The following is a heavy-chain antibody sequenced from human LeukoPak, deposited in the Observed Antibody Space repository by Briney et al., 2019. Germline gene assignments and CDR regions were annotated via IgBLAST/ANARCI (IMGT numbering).Heavy chain of an antibody. J-gene: IGHJ5*02. D-gene: IGHD2-2*02. CDR3: ARSTVGYCSSTSCYTGNWFDP. CDR2: INPNSGGT. CDR1: GYTFTGYY. V-gene: IGHV1-2*02. Sequence: GASVKVSCKASGYTFTGYYMHWLRQAPGQGLEWIGWINPNSGGTNYAQKFQGRVTMTRDTSISTAYMELSRLRSDDTAVYYCARSTVGYCSSTSCYTGNWFDPWGQGTLVTVSS.